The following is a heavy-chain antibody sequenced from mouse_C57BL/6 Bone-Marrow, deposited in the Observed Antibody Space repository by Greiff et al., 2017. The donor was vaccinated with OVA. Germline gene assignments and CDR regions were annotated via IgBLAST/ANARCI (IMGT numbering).Heavy chain of an antibody. J-gene: IGHJ3*01. CDR1: GYTFTSYG. D-gene: IGHD1-1*01. Sequence: QVQLQQSGAELARPGASVKLSCKASGYTFTSYGISWVKQRTGQGLEWIGEIYPRSGNTYYNEKFKGKATLTADNSSSTAYMELRSLTSEDSAVYFCARSLPHYYGSSPFAYWGQGTLVTVSA. CDR2: IYPRSGNT. CDR3: ARSLPHYYGSSPFAY. V-gene: IGHV1-81*01.